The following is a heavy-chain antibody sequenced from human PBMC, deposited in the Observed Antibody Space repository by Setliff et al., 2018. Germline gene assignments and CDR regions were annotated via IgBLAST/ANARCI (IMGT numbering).Heavy chain of an antibody. J-gene: IGHJ5*02. CDR2: IYHSGST. D-gene: IGHD5-18*01. V-gene: IGHV4-39*07. CDR3: ARPRVQLWLRGWFDP. CDR1: GGSISSSSYY. Sequence: KPSETLSLTCTVSGGSISSSSYYWGWIRQPPGKGLEWIGEIYHSGSTNYNPSLKSRVTISVDKSKNQFSLKLSSVTAADTAVYYCARPRVQLWLRGWFDPWGQGTLVTVSS.